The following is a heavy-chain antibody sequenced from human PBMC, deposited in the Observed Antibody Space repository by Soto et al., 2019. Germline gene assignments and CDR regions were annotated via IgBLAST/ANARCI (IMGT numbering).Heavy chain of an antibody. J-gene: IGHJ4*02. CDR3: ARNSNRTYGLYYFDN. Sequence: TSETLSLTCTVSGGSVSSYYWSWIRQSPGKGLEWIGYIYYSGSTKYKPSLKSRVTMSVDTSKNQFSLKMSSATAADTAVYYCARNSNRTYGLYYFDNWALAALVTVSS. V-gene: IGHV4-59*08. CDR1: GGSVSSYY. CDR2: IYYSGST. D-gene: IGHD4-17*01.